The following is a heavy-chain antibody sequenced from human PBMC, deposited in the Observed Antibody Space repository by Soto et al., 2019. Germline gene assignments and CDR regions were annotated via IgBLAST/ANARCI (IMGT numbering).Heavy chain of an antibody. Sequence: ASVKVSCKASGYTFTSYYMHWVRQAPGQGLEWMGIINPSGGSTSYAQKFQGRVTMTRDTSTSTVYMELSSLRSEDTAVYYCARDTSDFSSTSCYTPNYYMDVWGKGTTVTVSS. V-gene: IGHV1-46*03. CDR1: GYTFTSYY. CDR3: ARDTSDFSSTSCYTPNYYMDV. CDR2: INPSGGST. J-gene: IGHJ6*03. D-gene: IGHD2-2*02.